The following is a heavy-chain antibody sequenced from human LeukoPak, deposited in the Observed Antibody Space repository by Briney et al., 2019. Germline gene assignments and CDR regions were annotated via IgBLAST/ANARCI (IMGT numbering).Heavy chain of an antibody. CDR2: IYSDNT. CDR1: GFTVSSNS. V-gene: IGHV3-53*01. Sequence: GGSLRLSCTVSGFTVSSNSMSWVRQAPGKGLEWVSFIYSDNTHYSNSVKGRFTISRDNSKNTLYLHMNSLRAEDTAVYYCARRAGAYSHPYDYWGQGTLVTVSS. J-gene: IGHJ4*02. CDR3: ARRAGAYSHPYDY. D-gene: IGHD4/OR15-4a*01.